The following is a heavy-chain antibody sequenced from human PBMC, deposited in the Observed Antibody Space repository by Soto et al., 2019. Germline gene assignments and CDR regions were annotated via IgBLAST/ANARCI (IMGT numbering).Heavy chain of an antibody. CDR1: GGSISSYY. D-gene: IGHD4-17*01. CDR3: ARGHDYGDYVDAFDI. V-gene: IGHV4-59*01. J-gene: IGHJ3*02. CDR2: IYYSGST. Sequence: SETLSLACTVSGGSISSYYWSWIRQPPGKGLEWIGYIYYSGSTNYNPSLKSRVTISVDTSKNQFSLKLSSVTAADTAVYYCARGHDYGDYVDAFDIWGQGTMVTVSS.